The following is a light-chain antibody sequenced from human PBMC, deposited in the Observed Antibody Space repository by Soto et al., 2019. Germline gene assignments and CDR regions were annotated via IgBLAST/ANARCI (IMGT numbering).Light chain of an antibody. CDR3: QQRYSTPFS. CDR1: QSISNY. CDR2: AAS. J-gene: IGKJ3*01. V-gene: IGKV1-39*01. Sequence: DIPMTQPPSSLSASVGDSVTITCRASQSISNYLNWYQQKPGKAPKLMVYAASSWQSGVPSSFSGRGSGTDFTLTISRLQPEDFATYYCQQRYSTPFSFGPGTKVDIK.